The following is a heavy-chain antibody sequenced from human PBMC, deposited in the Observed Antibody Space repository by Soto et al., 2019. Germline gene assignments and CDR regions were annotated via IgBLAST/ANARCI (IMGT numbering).Heavy chain of an antibody. CDR1: GFTFSSYA. Sequence: GGSLRLSCAASGFTFSSYAMSWVRQAPGKGLEWVSAISGSGGSTYYADYVKGRFTISRDNSKNTLYLQMNSLRAEDTAVYYCAKVPVFGYCSSTSCLIPDWGQGTLVTVSS. J-gene: IGHJ4*02. V-gene: IGHV3-23*01. CDR3: AKVPVFGYCSSTSCLIPD. CDR2: ISGSGGST. D-gene: IGHD2-2*01.